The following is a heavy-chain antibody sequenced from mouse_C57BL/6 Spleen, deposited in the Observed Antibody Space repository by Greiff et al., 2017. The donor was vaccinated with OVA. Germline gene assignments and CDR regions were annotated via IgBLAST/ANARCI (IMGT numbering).Heavy chain of an antibody. Sequence: VQLQQSGPELVKPGASVKIPCKASGYTFTDYNMDWVKQSHGKSLEWIGDINPNNGGTIYNQKFKGKATLTVDKSSSTAYMELRSLTTEDTAVYYCARRGYSNHWYFDVWGTGTTVTVSS. CDR2: INPNNGGT. D-gene: IGHD2-5*01. CDR3: ARRGYSNHWYFDV. J-gene: IGHJ1*03. V-gene: IGHV1-18*01. CDR1: GYTFTDYN.